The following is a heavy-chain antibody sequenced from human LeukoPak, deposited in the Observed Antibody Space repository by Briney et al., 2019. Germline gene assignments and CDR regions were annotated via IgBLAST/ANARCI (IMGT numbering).Heavy chain of an antibody. CDR1: GYTFTSYY. CDR3: ARDRGSGWYEGVFDY. CDR2: INPSGGST. Sequence: ASVKVSCKASGYTFTSYYMHWVRQAPGQGLEWMGIINPSGGSTSYAQKFQGRVTMTRDTSTSIVYMELSSLRSEDTAVYYCARDRGSGWYEGVFDYWGQGTLVTVSS. D-gene: IGHD6-19*01. J-gene: IGHJ4*02. V-gene: IGHV1-46*01.